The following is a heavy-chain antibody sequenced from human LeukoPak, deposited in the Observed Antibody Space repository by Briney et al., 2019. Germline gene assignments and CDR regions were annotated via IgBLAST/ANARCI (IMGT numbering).Heavy chain of an antibody. CDR3: ASPTSGNEPDDAFDI. CDR1: GYTFTSYY. J-gene: IGHJ3*02. CDR2: INTSGGST. V-gene: IGHV1-46*01. D-gene: IGHD3-10*01. Sequence: GASVKVSCKASGYTFTSYYMHWVRQAPGQGLEWMGVINTSGGSTSYAQRLQGRVTMTRETSTTTVYMELSSLRSEDTAVYYCASPTSGNEPDDAFDIWGQGTMVTVSS.